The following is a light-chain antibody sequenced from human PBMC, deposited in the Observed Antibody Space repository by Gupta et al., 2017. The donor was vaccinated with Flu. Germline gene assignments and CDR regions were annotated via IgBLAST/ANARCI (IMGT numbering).Light chain of an antibody. CDR1: GSNIGNNY. CDR2: DNN. J-gene: IGLJ2*01. Sequence: KVTISCTGSGSNIGNNYVSWYQQHPGTAPTLLLLDNNKRPSGIPDRFSGSKYGTSATLSITGLQPGEEADYYCGTWYSSRSAVVFGGGTKLTVL. CDR3: GTWYSSRSAVV. V-gene: IGLV1-51*01.